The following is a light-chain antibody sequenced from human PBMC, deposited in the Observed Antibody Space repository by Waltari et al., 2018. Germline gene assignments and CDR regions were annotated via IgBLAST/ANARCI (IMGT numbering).Light chain of an antibody. CDR3: QQSYSVPYT. V-gene: IGKV1-39*01. CDR2: KAS. CDR1: HNINIF. Sequence: DIQMTQSPSSLSASVGDRVTITCRASHNINIFLNWYQQKPGEGPKLRIYKASFMEGGVPSRFSGSGSGTEFSLSISSLQPEDFATYYCQQSYSVPYTFGQGTNLGI. J-gene: IGKJ2*01.